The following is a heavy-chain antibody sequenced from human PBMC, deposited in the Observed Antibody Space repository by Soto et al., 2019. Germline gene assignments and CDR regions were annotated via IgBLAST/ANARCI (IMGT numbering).Heavy chain of an antibody. J-gene: IGHJ4*02. Sequence: QVQMVQSGAEVKKPGSSVKVSCKASGDTFSFYTINWVRQAPGLGLEWMARVNPILSMSNYAQKFQGRVTMTADKSTSTAYMELRSLRSEDTAFYYCATSYGSGYRAFDYWGQGALVTVSS. V-gene: IGHV1-69*02. CDR1: GDTFSFYT. D-gene: IGHD3-10*01. CDR2: VNPILSMS. CDR3: ATSYGSGYRAFDY.